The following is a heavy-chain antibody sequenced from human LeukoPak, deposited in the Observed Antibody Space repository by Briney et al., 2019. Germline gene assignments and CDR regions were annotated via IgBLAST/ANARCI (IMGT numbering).Heavy chain of an antibody. Sequence: ASVKVSCKASGYTFTAYYMHWVRQAPGQGLEWMGWMNPNSGNTGYAQKFQGRVTMTRNTSISTAYMELSSLRSEDTAVYYCARGRLWFGEPERYYYYGMDVWGQGTTVTVSS. CDR3: ARGRLWFGEPERYYYYGMDV. V-gene: IGHV1-8*02. D-gene: IGHD3-10*01. CDR1: GYTFTAYY. J-gene: IGHJ6*02. CDR2: MNPNSGNT.